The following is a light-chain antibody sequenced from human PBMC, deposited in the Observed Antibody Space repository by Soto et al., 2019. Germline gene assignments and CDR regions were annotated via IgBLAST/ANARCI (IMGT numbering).Light chain of an antibody. V-gene: IGKV3-20*01. CDR3: QQYMSSVT. CDR2: GAS. CDR1: QSVDSTF. J-gene: IGKJ1*01. Sequence: EVVLTQSPGSLSLSPGQRATLSCRASQSVDSTFFAWYQKKPGQAPRLLIYGASKRATGIPDRFSGSGSGTDFTIIISRLEPEDSAGYYCQQYMSSVTFGQGTKVEIK.